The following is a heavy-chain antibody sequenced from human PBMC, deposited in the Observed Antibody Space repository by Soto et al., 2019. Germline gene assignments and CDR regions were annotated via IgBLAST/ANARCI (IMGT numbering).Heavy chain of an antibody. CDR3: AKDPRDSSTAHQAYYMDV. J-gene: IGHJ6*03. Sequence: PGGSLRLSCAASGFTFSSYAMSRVRQAPGKGLEWVSAISGSGGSTYYADSVKGRFTISRDNSKNTLYLQMNSLRAEDTAVYYCAKDPRDSSTAHQAYYMDVWGKGTTVTVS. D-gene: IGHD2-2*01. V-gene: IGHV3-23*01. CDR1: GFTFSSYA. CDR2: ISGSGGST.